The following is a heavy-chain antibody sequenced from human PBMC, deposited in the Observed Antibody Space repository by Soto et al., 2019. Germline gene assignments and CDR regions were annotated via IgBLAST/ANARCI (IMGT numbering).Heavy chain of an antibody. D-gene: IGHD6-13*01. Sequence: PGGSRRLSWVVSGFTFSTYGMSWVRQAPGKGLRWVSAISGGVSGGSTYYADSVKGRFTISRDNSKNTLYLQMSSLRAEDTALYFCAKSYSTNWYDYFDSWGQGTLVTVSS. CDR3: AKSYSTNWYDYFDS. V-gene: IGHV3-23*01. CDR1: GFTFSTYG. CDR2: ISGGVSGGST. J-gene: IGHJ4*02.